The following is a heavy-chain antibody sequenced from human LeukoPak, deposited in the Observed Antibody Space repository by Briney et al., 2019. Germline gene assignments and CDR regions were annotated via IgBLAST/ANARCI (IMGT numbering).Heavy chain of an antibody. V-gene: IGHV3-21*01. J-gene: IGHJ5*01. CDR3: ARDRWEPDNWFDS. CDR2: ITSTSSYI. CDR1: GFTFNTYT. Sequence: GGSLRLSCVASGFTFNTYTMSWVRQAPGKGLEWVSSITSTSSYIHYADSLEGRFTISRDNAKNSLYLQMNSLRAEDTAVYYCARDRWEPDNWFDSWAREPWSPSPQ. D-gene: IGHD1-26*01.